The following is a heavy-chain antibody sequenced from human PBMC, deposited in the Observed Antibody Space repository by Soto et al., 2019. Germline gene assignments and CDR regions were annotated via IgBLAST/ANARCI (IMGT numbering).Heavy chain of an antibody. J-gene: IGHJ5*02. CDR2: THYSGST. CDR3: AGGPSFLVLIPLPRATHYP. CDR1: GGSISRGGYY. V-gene: IGHV4-31*03. Sequence: TYTVSGGSISRGGYYGCWIRQPPGKGLEWIGNTHYSGSTYYNPSLKSRVTISMDTSKNQFSLNLSSVTAADTALYYCAGGPSFLVLIPLPRATHYP. D-gene: IGHD1-26*01.